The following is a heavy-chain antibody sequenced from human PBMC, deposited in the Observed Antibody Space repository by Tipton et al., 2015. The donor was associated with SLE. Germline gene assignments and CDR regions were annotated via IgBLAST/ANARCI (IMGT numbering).Heavy chain of an antibody. D-gene: IGHD6-13*01. Sequence: TLSLTCAVYGGSISAYYWSWIRQPPGKGLEWIGEISHTGSTNFNPSLKSRVAISADTSKRQFSLKLSSVTAAGTAVYYCATRGSSSWYFFDYWGQGTLVTVSS. V-gene: IGHV4-34*01. CDR2: ISHTGST. CDR3: ATRGSSSWYFFDY. J-gene: IGHJ4*02. CDR1: GGSISAYY.